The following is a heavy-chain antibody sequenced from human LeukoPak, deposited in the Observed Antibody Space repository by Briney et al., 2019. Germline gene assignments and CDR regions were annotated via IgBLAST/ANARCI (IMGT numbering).Heavy chain of an antibody. CDR2: ISTTGDFI. CDR3: AGRDCTNGLCQFDY. D-gene: IGHD2-8*01. Sequence: PGGSLRLSCAVSGFTFSDQYMDWVRQAPGKGLEWVSSISTTGDFIHYADSVKGRFTISRDNAKNSLYLQMNSLRAEDTAIYYRAGRDCTNGLCQFDYWGQGTLVTVSS. CDR1: GFTFSDQY. V-gene: IGHV3-21*01. J-gene: IGHJ4*02.